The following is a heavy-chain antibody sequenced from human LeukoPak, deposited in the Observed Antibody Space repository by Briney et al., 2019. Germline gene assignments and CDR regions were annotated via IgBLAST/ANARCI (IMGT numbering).Heavy chain of an antibody. Sequence: GASVKVSCKASGYTFTSYGISWVRQAPEQGLEWMGWISAYNGNTNYAQKFQGRVTMTTDTSTSTAYMELRSLRSDDTAVYYCASGSSGWYSFDYWGQGTLVTVSS. V-gene: IGHV1-18*01. D-gene: IGHD6-19*01. CDR1: GYTFTSYG. J-gene: IGHJ4*02. CDR2: ISAYNGNT. CDR3: ASGSSGWYSFDY.